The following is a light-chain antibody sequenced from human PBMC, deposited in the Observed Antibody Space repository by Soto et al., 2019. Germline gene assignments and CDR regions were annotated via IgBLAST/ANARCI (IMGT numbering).Light chain of an antibody. J-gene: IGLJ2*01. CDR2: GNS. CDR1: SSNIGSNY. Sequence: QSVLTRPPSGSGTPGQRGTISCSGTSSNIGSNYFYWYQQLPGTVPQLFIYGNSERPAGVPDRFSRSKSGTSASLAMSGLRSEDEADYYCAAWDDSLSGVVFGGGTKLTVL. V-gene: IGLV1-47*01. CDR3: AAWDDSLSGVV.